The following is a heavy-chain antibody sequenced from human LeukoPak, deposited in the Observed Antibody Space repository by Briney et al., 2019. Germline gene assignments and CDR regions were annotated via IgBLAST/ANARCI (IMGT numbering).Heavy chain of an antibody. V-gene: IGHV1-2*02. J-gene: IGHJ6*02. CDR1: GYTFTYYY. D-gene: IGHD4-17*01. CDR2: INTKTGAT. CDR3: VINPLPQPYDYGDSPFFYYGLDV. Sequence: ASVKVSCKASGYTFTYYYVHWVRQAPGQGLEWMGWINTKTGATNYAQKFQGRVTMTRDTSISTAYMELGRLRSDDTAVYYCVINPLPQPYDYGDSPFFYYGLDVWGQGTTVTVSS.